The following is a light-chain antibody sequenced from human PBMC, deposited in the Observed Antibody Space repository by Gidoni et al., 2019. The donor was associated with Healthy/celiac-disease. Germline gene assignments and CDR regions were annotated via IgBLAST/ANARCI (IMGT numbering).Light chain of an antibody. CDR2: QDS. CDR1: KVGDKY. J-gene: IGLJ2*01. Sequence: SYELTQPPSVSVAPGQTASITCSGDKVGDKYACWYQQKPGQSPVLVIYQDSKRPSGIPERFSGSNSWNTATLTISGTQAMYEADYYCQAWDSSTVVFGGGTKLTVL. V-gene: IGLV3-1*01. CDR3: QAWDSSTVV.